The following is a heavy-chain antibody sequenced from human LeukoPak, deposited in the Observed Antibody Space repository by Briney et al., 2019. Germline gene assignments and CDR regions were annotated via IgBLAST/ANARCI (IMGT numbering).Heavy chain of an antibody. J-gene: IGHJ4*02. CDR1: GFTFSSYA. D-gene: IGHD3-22*01. CDR2: ISGSGGST. Sequence: GGSLRLSYAASGFTFSSYAMSWVRQAPGKGLEWVSAISGSGGSTYYADSVKGRFTISRDNSKNTLYLQMNSLRAEDTDVYYCAKTTPYYYDSSGYYFDYWGQGTLVTVSS. CDR3: AKTTPYYYDSSGYYFDY. V-gene: IGHV3-23*01.